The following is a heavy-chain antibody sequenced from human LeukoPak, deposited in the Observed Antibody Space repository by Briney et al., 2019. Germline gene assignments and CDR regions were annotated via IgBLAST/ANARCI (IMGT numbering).Heavy chain of an antibody. CDR2: ISHDGSNT. V-gene: IGHV3-30*04. CDR1: GFTFSTYA. Sequence: PGGSLRLSCAASGFTFSTYAFHWVRQTPGKGLEWVTVISHDGSNTYYADSVKGRFTFSRDNSKNTLYLQMNTLRAGDTAVYYCARGQPLYGDFIAFDIWGQGTMVTVSS. J-gene: IGHJ3*02. D-gene: IGHD4-17*01. CDR3: ARGQPLYGDFIAFDI.